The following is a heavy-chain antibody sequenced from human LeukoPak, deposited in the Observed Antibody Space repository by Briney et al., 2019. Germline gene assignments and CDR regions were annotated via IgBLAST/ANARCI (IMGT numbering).Heavy chain of an antibody. CDR1: GFTFSNYG. CDR3: AKEGDCSTTSCLTGGLDV. CDR2: ILYDGSYK. D-gene: IGHD2-2*01. J-gene: IGHJ6*04. Sequence: GRSLRLSCAASGFTFSNYGMHWVRQAPGKGLEWVATILYDGSYKYYADSVKGRFTISRDNSKNTLYLQMSSLRAEDTAVYYCAKEGDCSTTSCLTGGLDVWGKGTTVTVSS. V-gene: IGHV3-30*18.